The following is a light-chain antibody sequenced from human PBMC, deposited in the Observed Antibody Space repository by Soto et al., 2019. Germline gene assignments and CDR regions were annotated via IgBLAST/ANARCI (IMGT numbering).Light chain of an antibody. V-gene: IGLV1-51*01. CDR1: RSNIGNNY. CDR2: DND. Sequence: QSVLTQPPSVSAAPGQKVTVSCSGSRSNIGNNYVSWYQHLPGTAPKLLIYDNDKRPSGIPDRFSASKSGTSATLDITGLQTGDEADYYCEAWDCNLCGGVFGGGTKLTVL. J-gene: IGLJ3*02. CDR3: EAWDCNLCGGV.